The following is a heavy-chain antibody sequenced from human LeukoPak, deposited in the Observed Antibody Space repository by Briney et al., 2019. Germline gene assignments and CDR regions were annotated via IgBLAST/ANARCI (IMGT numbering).Heavy chain of an antibody. CDR3: ATRGDYYDSSGYYSYDAFDI. J-gene: IGHJ3*02. CDR1: GGSVSSGSYY. CDR2: IYYIVST. Sequence: PSETLSLTCTVSGGSVSSGSYYWSWIRQPPGKGLEYIGYIYYIVSTNYNPSLKSRVTISVDTSKNQFSLKPSSVTAADTAVYYCATRGDYYDSSGYYSYDAFDIWGQGTMVTVSS. V-gene: IGHV4-61*01. D-gene: IGHD3-22*01.